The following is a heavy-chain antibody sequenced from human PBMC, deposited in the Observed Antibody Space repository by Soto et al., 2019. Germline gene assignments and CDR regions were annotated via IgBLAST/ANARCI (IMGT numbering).Heavy chain of an antibody. CDR2: IYWDDDK. D-gene: IGHD3-10*01. CDR1: GFSLSTSGVG. J-gene: IGHJ4*02. CDR3: AHTRMVRGVTPYFDY. Sequence: QITLKESGPTLVKPTQTLTLTCTFSGFSLSTSGVGVGWIRQLPGKALEWLALIYWDDDKRYSPSLKSRLTITKDTSKIQVVLTMTNMDPVDTATYYCAHTRMVRGVTPYFDYWGQGTLVTVSS. V-gene: IGHV2-5*02.